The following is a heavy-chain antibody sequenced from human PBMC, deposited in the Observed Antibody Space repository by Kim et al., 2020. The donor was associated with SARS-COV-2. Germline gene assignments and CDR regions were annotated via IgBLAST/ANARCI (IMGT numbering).Heavy chain of an antibody. Sequence: RSSSTIDYADAVKGRFTISRDNAKNSLYLQMNSLRAEDTAVYYCAVGGGDYWGQGTLVTVSS. CDR3: AVGGGDY. V-gene: IGHV3-48*01. J-gene: IGHJ4*02. CDR2: RSSSTI. D-gene: IGHD3-16*01.